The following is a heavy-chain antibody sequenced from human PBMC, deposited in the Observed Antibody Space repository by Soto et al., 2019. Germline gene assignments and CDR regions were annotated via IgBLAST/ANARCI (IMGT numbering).Heavy chain of an antibody. V-gene: IGHV3-15*07. CDR3: TTDMATTVTTRDAFDI. CDR1: GFTFSNAW. D-gene: IGHD4-17*01. Sequence: EVQLVESGGGLVKPGGSLRLSCAASGFTFSNAWMNWVRQAPGKGLEWVGRIKSKTDGGTTDYAAPGNGRFTISRDDSKNTLYLQMNSLKTEDTAVYYCTTDMATTVTTRDAFDIWGQGTMVTVSS. CDR2: IKSKTDGGTT. J-gene: IGHJ3*02.